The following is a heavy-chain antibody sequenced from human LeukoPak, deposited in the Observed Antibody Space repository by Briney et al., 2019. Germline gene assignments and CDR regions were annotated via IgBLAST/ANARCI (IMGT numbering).Heavy chain of an antibody. CDR3: AKERGYSLTY. J-gene: IGHJ4*02. Sequence: PAGRSLRLSCAASGFTFSSYGMSWVRQAPGKGLEWVSAISGSGGSTYYADSVKGRFTISRDNSKNTLYLQMNSLRAEDTAVYYCAKERGYSLTYWGRGTLVTVSS. CDR2: ISGSGGST. V-gene: IGHV3-23*01. D-gene: IGHD3-22*01. CDR1: GFTFSSYG.